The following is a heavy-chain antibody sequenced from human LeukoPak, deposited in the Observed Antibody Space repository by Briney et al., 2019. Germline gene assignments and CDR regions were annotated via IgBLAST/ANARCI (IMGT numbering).Heavy chain of an antibody. V-gene: IGHV4-59*12. CDR2: IYYSGST. D-gene: IGHD3-10*01. CDR1: GGSISSYY. J-gene: IGHJ4*02. CDR3: ARDFPGDYFHY. Sequence: SETLSLTCTVSGGSISSYYWSWIRQPPGKGLEWIGSIYYSGSTYYNPSLKSRVTISVDTSKNQFSLKLSSVTAADTAVYYCARDFPGDYFHYWGQGALVTVSS.